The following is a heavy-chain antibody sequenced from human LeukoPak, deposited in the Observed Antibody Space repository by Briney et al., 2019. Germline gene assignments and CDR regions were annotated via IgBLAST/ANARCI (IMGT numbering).Heavy chain of an antibody. CDR3: AREPSSGSPLSGFDY. CDR2: ISSSSTI. CDR1: GFTFSSYS. V-gene: IGHV3-48*04. J-gene: IGHJ4*02. Sequence: GGSLRLSCAASGFTFSSYSMNWVRQAPGKGLEWVSYISSSSTIYYADSVKGRFTISRDNAKNSLYLQMNSLRAEDTAVYYCAREPSSGSPLSGFDYWGQGTLVTVSS. D-gene: IGHD3-22*01.